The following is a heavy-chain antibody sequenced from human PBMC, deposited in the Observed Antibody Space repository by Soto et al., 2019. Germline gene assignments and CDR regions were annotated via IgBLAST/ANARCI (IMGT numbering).Heavy chain of an antibody. CDR1: GASISSNNW. Sequence: QVQLQESGPGLVKPSGTLSLTCVVSGASISSNNWWSWVRQPPGKGLEWIGEIYHSGTTSYNPSLKSRVIMSVDKSKYQFSLKVTSVTAAYTAVYCCAKDGSCHPYYSDNWGQGTLVTVSS. CDR2: IYHSGTT. V-gene: IGHV4-4*01. CDR3: AKDGSCHPYYSDN. J-gene: IGHJ4*02.